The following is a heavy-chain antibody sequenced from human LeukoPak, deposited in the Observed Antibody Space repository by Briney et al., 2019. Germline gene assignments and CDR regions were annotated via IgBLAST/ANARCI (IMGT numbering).Heavy chain of an antibody. CDR3: ARDLSGEDYVWGSYRYNY. Sequence: GGSLRLSCAASGFTFSDYSMNWVRQAPGKGLEWVSSISSSGHYIYYADSVKGRFTISRDNAKNSLYLQMNSLRAEDTAVYHCARDLSGEDYVWGSYRYNYWGQGTLVTVSS. CDR2: ISSSGHYI. J-gene: IGHJ4*02. D-gene: IGHD3-16*02. CDR1: GFTFSDYS. V-gene: IGHV3-21*01.